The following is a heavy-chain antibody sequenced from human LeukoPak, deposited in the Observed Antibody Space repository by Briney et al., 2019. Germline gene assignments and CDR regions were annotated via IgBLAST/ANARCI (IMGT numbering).Heavy chain of an antibody. CDR2: IHYDGARS. CDR3: AKAIWVAATSSWFCLDY. D-gene: IGHD3-10*01. CDR1: GFSFSGYG. Sequence: GGSLRLSCAASGFSFSGYGMHWVRQAPGKGLEWVAFIHYDGARSYYADSVKGRFTISRDNSRNTLYLQMNSLRPEDTAVYYCAKAIWVAATSSWFCLDYWGQGTLVTVSS. J-gene: IGHJ4*02. V-gene: IGHV3-30*02.